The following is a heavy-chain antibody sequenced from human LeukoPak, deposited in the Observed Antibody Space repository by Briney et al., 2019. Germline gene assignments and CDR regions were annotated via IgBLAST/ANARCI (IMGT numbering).Heavy chain of an antibody. V-gene: IGHV3-30*04. CDR3: ARDKYSSSWQLFDY. D-gene: IGHD6-13*01. CDR1: GFTFSSYA. Sequence: GGSLRLSCAASGFTFSSYAMHWVRQAPGKGLEWVAVISYDGSNKYYADSVKGRFTISRDNSKNTLYLQMNSLRAEDTAVYYCARDKYSSSWQLFDYWGQGTLVTVSS. CDR2: ISYDGSNK. J-gene: IGHJ4*02.